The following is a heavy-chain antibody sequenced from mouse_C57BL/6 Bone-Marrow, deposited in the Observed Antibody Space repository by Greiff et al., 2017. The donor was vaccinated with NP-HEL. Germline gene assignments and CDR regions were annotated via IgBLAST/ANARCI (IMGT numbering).Heavy chain of an antibody. CDR2: IYYSGTI. CDR1: GISITTGNYR. D-gene: IGHD1-1*01. J-gene: IGHJ1*03. Sequence: EVHLVESGPGLVKPSQTVFLTCTVTGISITTGNYRWSWIRQFPGNKLEWIGYIYYSGTITYNPSLPSRTTITRDTPKNQFFLEMNSLTAEDTATYYCAREEPLYGSSYWYFDVWGTGTTVTVSS. CDR3: AREEPLYGSSYWYFDV. V-gene: IGHV3-5*01.